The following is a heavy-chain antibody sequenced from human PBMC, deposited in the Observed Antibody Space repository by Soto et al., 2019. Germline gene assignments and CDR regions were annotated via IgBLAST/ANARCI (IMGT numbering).Heavy chain of an antibody. J-gene: IGHJ4*02. CDR1: GFTLSSYW. V-gene: IGHV3-7*01. CDR3: ARGSSLIY. Sequence: EVQLVESGGGLVQPGGSLRLSCVGSGFTLSSYWMSWARQAPGKGLEWLANIKQDGSEQHYVDSVKGRFSISRDNAQNSLFLHMSSLRDEDTAVYYCARGSSLIYWGQGTLVTVSS. D-gene: IGHD6-13*01. CDR2: IKQDGSEQ.